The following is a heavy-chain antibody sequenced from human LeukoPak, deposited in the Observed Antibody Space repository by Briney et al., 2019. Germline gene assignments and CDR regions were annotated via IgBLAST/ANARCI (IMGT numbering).Heavy chain of an antibody. V-gene: IGHV3-30*02. Sequence: GSLRLSCAASGFTFNSFGMHWVRQAPGKGLEWISFIRYDGSNKYYTDSVEGRFTISRDNSQNTLYLQMNSLGAEDTALYYCAKDGGPLDSSGYGGEIDYWGQGTLVTVSS. CDR1: GFTFNSFG. J-gene: IGHJ4*02. D-gene: IGHD3-22*01. CDR3: AKDGGPLDSSGYGGEIDY. CDR2: IRYDGSNK.